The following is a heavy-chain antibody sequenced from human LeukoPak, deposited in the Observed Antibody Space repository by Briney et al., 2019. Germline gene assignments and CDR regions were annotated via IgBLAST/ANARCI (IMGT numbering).Heavy chain of an antibody. CDR1: GITLNNYG. D-gene: IGHD3/OR15-3a*01. J-gene: IGHJ4*02. CDR3: AKRGVVIRVILVGFHKEAYYFES. CDR2: ISDSGGST. Sequence: GGSLRLSCAVSGITLNNYGMTWVRQAPGKGLEWVAGISDSGGSTKYADSMKGRFPISRDNPKNTLYLQMNSLRAEDTAVYFCAKRGVVIRVILVGFHKEAYYFESWGQGALVTVSS. V-gene: IGHV3-23*01.